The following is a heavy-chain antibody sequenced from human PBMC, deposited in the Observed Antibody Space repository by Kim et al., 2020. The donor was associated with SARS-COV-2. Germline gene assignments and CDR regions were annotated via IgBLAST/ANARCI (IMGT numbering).Heavy chain of an antibody. CDR2: ISAYNGNT. D-gene: IGHD6-13*01. Sequence: ASVKVSCKASGYTFTSYGISWVRQAPGQGLEWPGWISAYNGNTNYAQQLQGRVTMTTDTSTSTAYMELRSLRSDDTAVYYCAIAAAGQYYFDYWGQGTLVTVSS. CDR1: GYTFTSYG. J-gene: IGHJ4*02. V-gene: IGHV1-18*04. CDR3: AIAAAGQYYFDY.